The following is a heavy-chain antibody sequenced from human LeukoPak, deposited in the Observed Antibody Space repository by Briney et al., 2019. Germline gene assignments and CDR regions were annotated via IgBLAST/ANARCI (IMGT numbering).Heavy chain of an antibody. D-gene: IGHD2-15*01. CDR3: ARDAVVGPGIAFDV. Sequence: GSVKVSCKASGYTFTSYDMYWVRQAPGQRLEWMGWIIVGNGNTKYSQKFQGRVIITTDTSASTVYMELSSLRSEDTAVYYCARDAVVGPGIAFDVWGQGTMVTVSS. J-gene: IGHJ3*01. CDR1: GYTFTSYD. V-gene: IGHV1-3*01. CDR2: IIVGNGNT.